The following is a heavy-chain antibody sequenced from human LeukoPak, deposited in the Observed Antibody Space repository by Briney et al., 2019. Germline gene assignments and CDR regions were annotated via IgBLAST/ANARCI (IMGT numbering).Heavy chain of an antibody. CDR3: ARDPYSGNYGNYYYYYMDV. D-gene: IGHD1-26*01. V-gene: IGHV3-21*01. J-gene: IGHJ6*03. CDR2: ITSSGTYI. CDR1: GFTFNNYN. Sequence: GGSLRLSCAASGFTFNNYNMNWVRQAPGMALEWVSSITSSGTYIFYADSVKGRFIISRDNAKNSLYLQMNSLGPEDTAVYYCARDPYSGNYGNYYYYYMDVWGKGTTVTISS.